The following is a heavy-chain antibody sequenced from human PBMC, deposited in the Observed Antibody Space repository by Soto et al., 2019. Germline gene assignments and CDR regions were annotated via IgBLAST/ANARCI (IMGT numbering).Heavy chain of an antibody. D-gene: IGHD3-10*01. J-gene: IGHJ5*02. CDR2: IIPIFGTA. CDR1: GGPFSTYA. CDR3: AKALTMASPNWFDT. Sequence: SVKVSCKASGGPFSTYAISWVRQAPGQGLEWMGGIIPIFGTANYAQRFLGRVTISADDSTSTAYMELRSLTSDDTAVYYCAKALTMASPNWFDTWGQGTQVTVSA. V-gene: IGHV1-69*13.